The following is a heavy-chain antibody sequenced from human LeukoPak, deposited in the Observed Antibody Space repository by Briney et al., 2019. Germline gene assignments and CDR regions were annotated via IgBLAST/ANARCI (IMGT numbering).Heavy chain of an antibody. Sequence: GGSLRLSCAASGFTFSSYGMHWVRQAPGKGLERVAFIRYDGSNKYYADSVKGRFTISRDNAKNSLYLQMNSLRAEDTAVYYCAREATRISPALDVWGKGTTVTISS. D-gene: IGHD2-15*01. V-gene: IGHV3-30*02. J-gene: IGHJ6*04. CDR1: GFTFSSYG. CDR3: AREATRISPALDV. CDR2: IRYDGSNK.